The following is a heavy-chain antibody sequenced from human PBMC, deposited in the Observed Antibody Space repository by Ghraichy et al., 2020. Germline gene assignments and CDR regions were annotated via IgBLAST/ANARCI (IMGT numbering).Heavy chain of an antibody. CDR3: TRISTANYYQYFDF. D-gene: IGHD4/OR15-4a*01. Sequence: GGYLRLACTTSGFTFGDYAMSWVRQAPGKGLEWVSFIRGKAYGGTTEYAASVNDRFTISRDDSKSIVYLQMNSLKTEDTAVYYCTRISTANYYQYFDFWGQGTLATVSS. CDR1: GFTFGDYA. CDR2: IRGKAYGGTT. J-gene: IGHJ4*02. V-gene: IGHV3-49*04.